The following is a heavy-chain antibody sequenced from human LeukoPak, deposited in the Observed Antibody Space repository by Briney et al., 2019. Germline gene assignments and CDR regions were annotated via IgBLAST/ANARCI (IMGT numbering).Heavy chain of an antibody. D-gene: IGHD2-15*01. V-gene: IGHV1-46*01. CDR1: GYTFTSYY. CDR2: INPSGGST. Sequence: ASVKVSCKASGYTFTSYYMHWVRQAPGQGLEWMGIINPSGGSTSYAQKFQGRVTMTRDMSTSTVYMELSSLRSEDTAVYYCARGGLGYCSGGSCYSNWFDPWGQGTLVTVSS. CDR3: ARGGLGYCSGGSCYSNWFDP. J-gene: IGHJ5*02.